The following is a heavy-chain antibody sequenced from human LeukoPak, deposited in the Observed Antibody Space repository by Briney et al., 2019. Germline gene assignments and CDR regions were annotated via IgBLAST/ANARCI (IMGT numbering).Heavy chain of an antibody. D-gene: IGHD6-13*01. Sequence: GGSLRLSCAASGFTVSSNYMSWVRQAPGKGLEWVSVIYSGGSTYYADSVEGRFTISRDNSKNTLYLQMNSLRAEDTAVYYCAREMAAGHYHDAFDIWGQGTMVTVSS. CDR2: IYSGGST. V-gene: IGHV3-66*01. CDR3: AREMAAGHYHDAFDI. CDR1: GFTVSSNY. J-gene: IGHJ3*02.